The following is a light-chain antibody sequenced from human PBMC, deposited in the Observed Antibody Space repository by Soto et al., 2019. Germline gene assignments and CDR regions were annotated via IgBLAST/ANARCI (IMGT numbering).Light chain of an antibody. J-gene: IGKJ1*01. CDR1: QRIDTW. Sequence: DIQMTQSPSILSASVGDRVTITCRASQRIDTWLAWYQQKPGTAPKLLIYKATILQSGVPSRFSGSGSGTEFTLAISSLEPDDFATYYCQRYETFSPWTFGQGTKVE. CDR3: QRYETFSPWT. V-gene: IGKV1-5*03. CDR2: KAT.